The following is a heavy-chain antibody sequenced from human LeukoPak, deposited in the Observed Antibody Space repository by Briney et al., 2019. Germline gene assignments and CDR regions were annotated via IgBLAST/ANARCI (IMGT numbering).Heavy chain of an antibody. D-gene: IGHD5-24*01. CDR2: ISSSGATI. CDR1: GFTFHNYE. V-gene: IGHV3-48*03. Sequence: GGSLRLSCVASGFTFHNYEMNWVRQAPGKGLEWVSYISSSGATIYYADAVKGRFTISRDNAKNSLYLQMNSLRAGDTAVYYCARTIEMATISYFDYWGQGTLVTVSS. J-gene: IGHJ4*02. CDR3: ARTIEMATISYFDY.